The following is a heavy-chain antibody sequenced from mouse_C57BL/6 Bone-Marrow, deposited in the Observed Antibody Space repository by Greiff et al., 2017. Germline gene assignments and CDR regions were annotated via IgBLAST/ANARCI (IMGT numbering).Heavy chain of an antibody. J-gene: IGHJ1*03. Sequence: QVQLQQSGAELVKPGASVKISCKASGYAFSSYWMNWVKQRPGKGLEWIGQIYPGDGDTNYNGKFKGKATLTADKSSSTACMTLGILTSEDSAVYFWARSTWRYFDVWGTGTTVTVSS. CDR3: ARSTWRYFDV. D-gene: IGHD1-1*01. CDR1: GYAFSSYW. CDR2: IYPGDGDT. V-gene: IGHV1-80*01.